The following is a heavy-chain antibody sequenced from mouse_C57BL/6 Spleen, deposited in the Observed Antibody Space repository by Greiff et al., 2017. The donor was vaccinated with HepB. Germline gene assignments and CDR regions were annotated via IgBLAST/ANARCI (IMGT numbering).Heavy chain of an antibody. J-gene: IGHJ4*01. Sequence: VKVVESGPGLVAPSPCLSITCTVSGFSFTSYAISWVRQPPGKGLEWLGVIWTGGSTNYNSALKSRLSISKDNSKSQVFLKKNSRQTDDTARYSGASVPDYDDSSYDYAMDYWGQGTSVTVSS. CDR1: GFSFTSYA. CDR3: ASVPDYDDSSYDYAMDY. D-gene: IGHD1-1*01. CDR2: IWTGGST. V-gene: IGHV2-9-1*01.